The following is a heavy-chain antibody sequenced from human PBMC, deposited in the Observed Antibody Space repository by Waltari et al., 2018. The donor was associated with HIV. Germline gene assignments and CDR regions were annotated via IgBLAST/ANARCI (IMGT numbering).Heavy chain of an antibody. D-gene: IGHD6-13*01. Sequence: QVQLPESGPGLVKPSQPLSPPCTVSGGSITSGNYFWSCIRQPPGKGLEWLGRIYTSGTTNENPSVGSRVTISEDTSKNRFSRRLGSVTAADAAVYYCAREGLYRNSLNWHFDLWGRGTLGTVSS. CDR3: AREGLYRNSLNWHFDL. V-gene: IGHV4-61*02. J-gene: IGHJ2*01. CDR2: IYTSGTT. CDR1: GGSITSGNYF.